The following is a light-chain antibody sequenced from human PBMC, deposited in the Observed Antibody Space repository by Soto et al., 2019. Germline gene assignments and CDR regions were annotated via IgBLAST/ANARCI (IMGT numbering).Light chain of an antibody. CDR2: AAS. Sequence: AIQMTQSPSSLSASVGDRVTITCRASQGIRNDLGWYQQKPGKAPNLLIYAASSLQSGVPSRFSGSGSDTDFTLTISSLQPEDFATYYCLQDYNCPRTFGQGTKVEIK. V-gene: IGKV1-6*01. CDR3: LQDYNCPRT. J-gene: IGKJ1*01. CDR1: QGIRND.